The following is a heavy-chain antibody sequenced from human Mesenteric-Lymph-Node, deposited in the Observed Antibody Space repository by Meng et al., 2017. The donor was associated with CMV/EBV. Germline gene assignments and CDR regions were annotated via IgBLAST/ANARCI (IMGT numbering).Heavy chain of an antibody. CDR1: GYTFNNYD. D-gene: IGHD1-26*01. V-gene: IGHV1-8*03. Sequence: SGYTFNNYDINWVRQATGHGLEWMGWMNPNSGNTGYAQKFQGRVTITRNTSISTAYMELRSLRSDDTAVYYCARDLSGSYVGGWFDPWGQGTLVTVSS. CDR3: ARDLSGSYVGGWFDP. CDR2: MNPNSGNT. J-gene: IGHJ5*02.